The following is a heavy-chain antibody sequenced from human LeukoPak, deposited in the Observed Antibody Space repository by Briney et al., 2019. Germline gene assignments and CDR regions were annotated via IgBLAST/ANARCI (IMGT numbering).Heavy chain of an antibody. D-gene: IGHD5-12*01. J-gene: IGHJ4*02. Sequence: PSETLSLTCAVYGGSFSGYYWSWIRQPPGKGLEWIGEINHSGSTNYNPSLKSRVTISVDTSKNQFSLKLSSVTAADTAVYYCARGQGWLLYYFDYWGQGPLVTVSS. CDR1: GGSFSGYY. CDR3: ARGQGWLLYYFDY. CDR2: INHSGST. V-gene: IGHV4-34*01.